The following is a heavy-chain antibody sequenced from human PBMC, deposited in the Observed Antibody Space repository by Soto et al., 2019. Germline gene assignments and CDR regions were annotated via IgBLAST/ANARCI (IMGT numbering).Heavy chain of an antibody. D-gene: IGHD2-21*01. CDR2: IYYSGST. V-gene: IGHV4-59*08. CDR1: GGSISSYY. CDR3: ARRSAVWYFDY. J-gene: IGHJ4*02. Sequence: PSETLSLTCTVSGGSISSYYWSWIRQPPGKGLEWIGYIYYSGSTNYNPSLKSRVTISVDTSKNQFSLKLSSVTAADTAVYYCARRSAVWYFDYWGQGTLVTVSS.